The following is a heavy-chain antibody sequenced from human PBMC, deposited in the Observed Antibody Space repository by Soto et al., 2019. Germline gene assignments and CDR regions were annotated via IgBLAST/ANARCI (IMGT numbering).Heavy chain of an antibody. D-gene: IGHD1-1*01. CDR3: AREETGWPLAYGLDV. CDR1: GYIFTSDW. J-gene: IGHJ6*02. Sequence: GESLTLSCIGSGYIFTSDWIGGWRRMPGRRLVSMGIIYPGTSDTRYSPSFQRQVTSTAEKSISTAYLKCSSLRNDDKADYYCAREETGWPLAYGLDVWGQGTTVTVSS. V-gene: IGHV5-51*01. CDR2: IYPGTSDT.